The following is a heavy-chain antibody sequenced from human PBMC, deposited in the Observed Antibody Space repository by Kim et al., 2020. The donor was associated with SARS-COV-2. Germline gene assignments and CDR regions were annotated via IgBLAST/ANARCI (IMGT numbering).Heavy chain of an antibody. J-gene: IGHJ4*02. CDR3: ARQGYSSGGILFFDY. CDR1: GYSFTSYW. D-gene: IGHD2-15*01. Sequence: GESLKISCKGSGYSFTSYWIGWVRQMPGKGLEWMGIIYPGDSDTRYSPSFQGQVTISADKSISTAYLQWSSLKASDTAMYYCARQGYSSGGILFFDYWGQGTLVTVSS. V-gene: IGHV5-51*01. CDR2: IYPGDSDT.